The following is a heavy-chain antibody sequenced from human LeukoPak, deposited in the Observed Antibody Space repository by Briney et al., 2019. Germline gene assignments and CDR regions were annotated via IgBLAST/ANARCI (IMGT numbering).Heavy chain of an antibody. CDR1: GYTFTGYY. D-gene: IGHD1-26*01. V-gene: IGHV1-2*02. CDR2: INPNSGGT. J-gene: IGHJ4*02. CDR3: ARSSELLGPSGY. Sequence: ASVKVSCKASGYTFTGYYMHWVRQAPGQGLEWMGWINPNSGGTNYAQKFQGRVTMTRDTSISTAYMELSRLGSDDTAVYYCARSSELLGPSGYWGQGTLVTVSS.